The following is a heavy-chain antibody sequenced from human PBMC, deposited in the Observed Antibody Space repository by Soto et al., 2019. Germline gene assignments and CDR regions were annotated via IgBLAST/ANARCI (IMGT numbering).Heavy chain of an antibody. V-gene: IGHV3-23*01. Sequence: HPGGSLRLSCAASGFTFSSYAMSWVRQAPGKGLEWVSAVSGDGGSTYYADSVKGRFTISRDNSKDTLYLQMNSLRAEDTAVYYCAKDFYSSSWTPFDYWGQGALVTVSS. D-gene: IGHD6-13*01. CDR1: GFTFSSYA. CDR3: AKDFYSSSWTPFDY. CDR2: VSGDGGST. J-gene: IGHJ4*02.